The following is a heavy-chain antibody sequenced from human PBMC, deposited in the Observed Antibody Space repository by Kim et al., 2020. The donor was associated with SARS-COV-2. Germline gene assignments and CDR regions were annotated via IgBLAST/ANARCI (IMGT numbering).Heavy chain of an antibody. V-gene: IGHV3-30*01. D-gene: IGHD3-10*01. Sequence: ADSVKGRFTISRDNSKNTLYLQMNSLRAEDTAVYYCARDFTMVQGAALDYWGQGTLVTVSS. J-gene: IGHJ4*02. CDR3: ARDFTMVQGAALDY.